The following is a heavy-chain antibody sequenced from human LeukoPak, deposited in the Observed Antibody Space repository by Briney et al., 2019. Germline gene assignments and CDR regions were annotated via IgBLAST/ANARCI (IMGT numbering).Heavy chain of an antibody. J-gene: IGHJ4*02. V-gene: IGHV3-30*18. Sequence: PGGSLRLSCAASGFTFSSYGMPWVRQAPGKGLEWVAAISYDGSNQYYADSVKGRFTISRDNSKNTLYLQMNNLRAEDTALYYYTKDYELLVGATTYYLDYWGQGTLVTVSS. CDR3: TKDYELLVGATTYYLDY. D-gene: IGHD1-26*01. CDR1: GFTFSSYG. CDR2: ISYDGSNQ.